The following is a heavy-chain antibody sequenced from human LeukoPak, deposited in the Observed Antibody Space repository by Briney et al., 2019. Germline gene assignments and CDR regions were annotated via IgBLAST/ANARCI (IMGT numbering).Heavy chain of an antibody. CDR1: GFTFDDYG. D-gene: IGHD4-17*01. CDR3: AREYGDYSSYYDL. V-gene: IGHV3-20*04. Sequence: GGTLRLSCAASGFTFDDYGMSWVRQAPGKGLEWVSGINWNGATTGFADSVKGRFTISRDIAKKFLYLGMSSLRAEDTAFYYCAREYGDYSSYYDLWGRGTLVTVSS. CDR2: INWNGATT. J-gene: IGHJ2*01.